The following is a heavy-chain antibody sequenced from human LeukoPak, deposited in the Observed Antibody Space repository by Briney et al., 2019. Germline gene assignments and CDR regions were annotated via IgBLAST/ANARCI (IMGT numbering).Heavy chain of an antibody. Sequence: PSETLSLTCTVSGGSISSSSYYWGWIRQPPGKGLDWIGGIYYSGSTYYNPSLKSRVTISVDTSKNQFSLKLSSVTAADTAVYYCARLSKKHCSSTSCLDAFDIWGQGTMVTVSS. V-gene: IGHV4-39*01. CDR1: GGSISSSSYY. D-gene: IGHD2-2*01. J-gene: IGHJ3*02. CDR3: ARLSKKHCSSTSCLDAFDI. CDR2: IYYSGST.